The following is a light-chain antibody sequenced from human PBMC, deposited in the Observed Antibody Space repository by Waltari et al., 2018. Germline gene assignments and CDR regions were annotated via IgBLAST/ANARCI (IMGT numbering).Light chain of an antibody. Sequence: QSALTQPASVSGSPGQSITISCTGTSSDVVGYIYFSCYQQHPGKAPKLMIYDVINRPSGVSNRFSGSKSGNTASLTISGLQAEDEADYYCSSYTSSSTLTVFGGGTQLTVL. CDR1: SSDVVGYIY. J-gene: IGLJ7*01. V-gene: IGLV2-14*03. CDR2: DVI. CDR3: SSYTSSSTLTV.